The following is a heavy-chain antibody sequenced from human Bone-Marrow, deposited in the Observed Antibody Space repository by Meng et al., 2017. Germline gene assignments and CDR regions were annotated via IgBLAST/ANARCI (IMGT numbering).Heavy chain of an antibody. D-gene: IGHD6-25*01. J-gene: IGHJ4*02. CDR1: GFTFSSYS. CDR3: ARGRPSDY. CDR2: ISSSSSYI. V-gene: IGHV3-21*01. Sequence: GESLKISCAASGFTFSSYSMNWVRQAPGKGLEWVSSISSSSSYIYYADSVKGRFTISRDNAKNSLYLQMNSLRAEDTAVYFCARGRPSDYWGQGTLVNVSS.